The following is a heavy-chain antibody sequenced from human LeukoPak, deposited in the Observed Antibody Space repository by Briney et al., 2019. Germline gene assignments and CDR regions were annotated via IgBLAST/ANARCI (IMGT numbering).Heavy chain of an antibody. CDR3: ASSDWFDP. CDR2: INSDESTT. V-gene: IGHV3-74*01. J-gene: IGHJ5*02. CDR1: GFTLSGHW. Sequence: GGSLRLSCVASGFTLSGHWMHWVRQAPGKGLVWVSRINSDESTTVYADSVKGRFTISRDNAKNTLYLQMNSLTAEDTAVYYCASSDWFDPWGQGTLVTVSS.